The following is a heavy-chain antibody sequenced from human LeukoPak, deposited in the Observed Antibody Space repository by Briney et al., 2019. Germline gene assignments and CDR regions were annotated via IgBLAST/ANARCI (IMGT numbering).Heavy chain of an antibody. CDR1: GFAFSSYW. CDR3: AREIGVNYDILTGYPRSDY. Sequence: GGSLRRSCAASGFAFSSYWMSWVRQAPGKGLEWVANIKQDGSEKYYVDSVKGRFTISRDNAKNSLYLQMNSLRAEDTAVYYCAREIGVNYDILTGYPRSDYWGQGTLVTVSS. V-gene: IGHV3-7*01. CDR2: IKQDGSEK. J-gene: IGHJ4*02. D-gene: IGHD3-9*01.